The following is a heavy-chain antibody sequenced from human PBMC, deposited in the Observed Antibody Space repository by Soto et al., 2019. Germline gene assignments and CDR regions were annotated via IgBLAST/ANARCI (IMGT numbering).Heavy chain of an antibody. V-gene: IGHV4-59*01. CDR1: GGSISGYY. J-gene: IGHJ6*02. CDR2: MYNTGST. CDR3: ARDLWGYCGTDCYPLDV. Sequence: PSETLSLTCTVSGGSISGYYWSWIRQPPGKGLEWIGYMYNTGSTVYNPSFKSRVTISVDTSKNQFSLKLNSVTAADTAVYYCARDLWGYCGTDCYPLDVWGQGTTV. D-gene: IGHD2-21*02.